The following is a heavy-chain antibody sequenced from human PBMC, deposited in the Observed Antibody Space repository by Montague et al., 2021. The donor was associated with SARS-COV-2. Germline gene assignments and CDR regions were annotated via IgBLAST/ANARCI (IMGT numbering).Heavy chain of an antibody. CDR1: GASIRDYY. D-gene: IGHD3-22*01. CDR3: ARLPYFYDSTHAFDI. CDR2: IFYSGST. Sequence: SETLSLTCTVSGASIRDYYWSWIRQPPGKGLEWIGNIFYSGSTYYNTSLKSRVTISVDTSKNQFSLRLSSVTAADTAVYYCARLPYFYDSTHAFDIWGQGTMVTVSS. J-gene: IGHJ3*02. V-gene: IGHV4-59*04.